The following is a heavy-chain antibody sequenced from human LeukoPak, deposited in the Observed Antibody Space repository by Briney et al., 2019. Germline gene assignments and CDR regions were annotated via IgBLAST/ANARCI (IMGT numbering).Heavy chain of an antibody. CDR2: INESPPRT. CDR3: AKRQRLVKVYYGMDV. Sequence: PGGSLRLSCAGSGFSISSNGMSWVRQAPGKGLEWVSAINESPPRTYYADSVKGRFTISRDDSKNTLYLQMNCLKAEDTAIYYCAKRQRLVKVYYGMDVWGQGTTVTVSS. D-gene: IGHD2-8*02. CDR1: GFSISSNG. V-gene: IGHV3-23*01. J-gene: IGHJ6*02.